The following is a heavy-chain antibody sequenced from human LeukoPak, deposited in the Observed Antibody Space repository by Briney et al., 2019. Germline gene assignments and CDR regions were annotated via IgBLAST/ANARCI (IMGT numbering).Heavy chain of an antibody. CDR1: GFTFTSSA. CDR3: ARGRFSSGWSLDAFDI. D-gene: IGHD6-19*01. CDR2: IVVGSGNT. J-gene: IGHJ3*02. Sequence: ASVKVSCKASGFTFTSSAMQWVRQARGQRLEWIGWIVVGSGNTNYAQKFQERVTITRDMSTSTAYMELRSLRSDDTAVYYCARGRFSSGWSLDAFDIWGQGTMVTVSS. V-gene: IGHV1-58*02.